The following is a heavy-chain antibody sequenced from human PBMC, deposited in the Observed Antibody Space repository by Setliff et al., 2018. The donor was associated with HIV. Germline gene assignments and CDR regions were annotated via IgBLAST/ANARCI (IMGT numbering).Heavy chain of an antibody. V-gene: IGHV4-31*03. J-gene: IGHJ4*02. CDR1: GVSISSGGYY. D-gene: IGHD5-12*01. CDR3: ASGRGAKGGYDYFGS. CDR2: IYYSGAT. Sequence: SETLSLTCSVSGVSISSGGYYWSWIRQLPGKGLEWIGCIYYSGATYYNPSLKNRVTISLDTSKSQFSLKLTSVTAADTALYYCASGRGAKGGYDYFGSWGQGTLVTVSS.